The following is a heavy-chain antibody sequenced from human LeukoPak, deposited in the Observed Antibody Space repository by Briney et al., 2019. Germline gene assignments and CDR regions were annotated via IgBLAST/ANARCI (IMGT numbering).Heavy chain of an antibody. CDR2: ISSNGGST. CDR1: GFTFSSYA. D-gene: IGHD3-22*01. V-gene: IGHV3-64D*09. Sequence: GGSLRLSCSASGFTFSSYAMHWVRQPPGKGLEYVSAISSNGGSTYYADSVKGRFTISRDNSKNTLYLQISSLRAEDTAVYYCVKGYYYDSSGYAFDIWGQGTMVTVSS. J-gene: IGHJ3*02. CDR3: VKGYYYDSSGYAFDI.